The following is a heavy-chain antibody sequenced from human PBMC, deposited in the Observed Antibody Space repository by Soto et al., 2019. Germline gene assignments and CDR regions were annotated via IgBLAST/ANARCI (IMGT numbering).Heavy chain of an antibody. Sequence: GESLKISCKGSGYSFAGYWITWVRQKPGKGLEWMGRIDPSDSQTYYSPSFRGHVTISVTKSITTVFLQWSSLRASDTAMYYCARQIYDSDTGPNFQYYFDSWGQGTPVRVS. D-gene: IGHD3-22*01. V-gene: IGHV5-10-1*01. CDR3: ARQIYDSDTGPNFQYYFDS. CDR1: GYSFAGYW. J-gene: IGHJ4*02. CDR2: IDPSDSQT.